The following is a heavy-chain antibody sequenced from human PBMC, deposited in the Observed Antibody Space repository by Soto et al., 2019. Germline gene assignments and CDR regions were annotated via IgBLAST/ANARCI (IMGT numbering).Heavy chain of an antibody. CDR3: ARPQTTVTSYDY. V-gene: IGHV4-30-2*01. D-gene: IGHD4-17*01. CDR2: IYHSGST. Sequence: SETLSLTCAVSGGSISSGGYSWSWIRQPPGKGLEWIGYIYHSGSTYYNPSLKSRVTISVDRSKNQFSLKLTSVTAADTAVYYCARPQTTVTSYDYWGQGTLVTVSS. CDR1: GGSISSGGYS. J-gene: IGHJ4*02.